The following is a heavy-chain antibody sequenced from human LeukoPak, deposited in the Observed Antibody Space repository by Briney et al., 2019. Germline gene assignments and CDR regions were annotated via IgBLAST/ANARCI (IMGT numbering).Heavy chain of an antibody. CDR2: IYTSGST. Sequence: SSETLSLTCTVSGGSISSYYWSWIRQPAGKGLEWIGRIYTSGSTNYNPSLKSRVTMSVDTSKNQFSLKLSSVTAADTAVYYCARTPHIVVVTATYFDYWGQGTLVTVSS. D-gene: IGHD2-21*02. CDR3: ARTPHIVVVTATYFDY. CDR1: GGSISSYY. V-gene: IGHV4-4*07. J-gene: IGHJ4*02.